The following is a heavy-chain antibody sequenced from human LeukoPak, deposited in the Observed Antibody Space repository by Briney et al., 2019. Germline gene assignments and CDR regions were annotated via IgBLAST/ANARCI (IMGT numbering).Heavy chain of an antibody. D-gene: IGHD5-18*01. J-gene: IGHJ4*02. V-gene: IGHV4-61*01. CDR2: KYYSGST. CDR1: GVSINTCCYY. CDR3: ARGRSYGFDFDS. Sequence: PSETLSLTCDVSGVSINTCCYYWTWIRQPPGKGLEWIGYKYYSGSTRYNSSLRSRLTISLDSSKNQFSLRLTSATAADTAVYYCARGRSYGFDFDSRGPGTLVIVSS.